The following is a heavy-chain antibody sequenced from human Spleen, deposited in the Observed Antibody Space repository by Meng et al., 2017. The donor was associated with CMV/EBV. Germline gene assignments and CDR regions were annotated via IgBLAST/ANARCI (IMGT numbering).Heavy chain of an antibody. CDR3: AKDEVNWNYSPFDY. D-gene: IGHD1-7*01. V-gene: IGHV3-13*01. J-gene: IGHJ4*02. Sequence: GESLKISCVASGFTFRNFDMHWVRQVPGKGLEWVSTIHTAGDTYSPDSVKGRFSISRDNAKNTLYLQIKSLRAEDTAVYYCAKDEVNWNYSPFDYWGQGTLVTVS. CDR1: GFTFRNFD. CDR2: IHTAGDT.